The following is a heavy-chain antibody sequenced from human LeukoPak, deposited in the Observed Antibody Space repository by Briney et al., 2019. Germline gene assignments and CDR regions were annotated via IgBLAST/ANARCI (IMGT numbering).Heavy chain of an antibody. CDR3: ARGGSPEYSSSWYPQDY. Sequence: GGSLRLSCAASGFTFSRYWMTWVRQAPGKGLEWVANINQDGNKKNYVDSVKGRFTISRDNAKDSLYLQMNSLRVEDTAVYYCARGGSPEYSSSWYPQDYWGQGTLVTVSS. J-gene: IGHJ4*02. CDR2: INQDGNKK. V-gene: IGHV3-7*01. CDR1: GFTFSRYW. D-gene: IGHD6-13*01.